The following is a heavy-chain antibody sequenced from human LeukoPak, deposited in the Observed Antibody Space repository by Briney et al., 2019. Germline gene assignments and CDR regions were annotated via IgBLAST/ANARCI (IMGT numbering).Heavy chain of an antibody. J-gene: IGHJ4*02. CDR2: INWNGSST. V-gene: IGHV3-20*04. CDR1: GFTLDDYG. CDR3: AREGYSSSSSDY. Sequence: GGSLRLSCAASGFTLDDYGMSWVRQAPGKGLEWVSGINWNGSSTGYADSVKGRFTISRDNAKNSLYLQMNSLRAEDTALYYCAREGYSSSSSDYWGQGTLVTVSS. D-gene: IGHD6-6*01.